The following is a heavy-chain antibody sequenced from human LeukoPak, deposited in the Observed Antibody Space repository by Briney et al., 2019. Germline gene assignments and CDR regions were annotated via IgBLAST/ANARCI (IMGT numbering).Heavy chain of an antibody. J-gene: IGHJ3*02. D-gene: IGHD6-13*01. Sequence: GSLRLSCATSGFTFSNYWMSWVRQAPGKGLEWVANIKQDGSEKYYVVSVKGRFTTSRDNAKNSLHLQMNSLRAEDTAVYYCARWGTYSSSWLGTFDIWGQGTMVTVSS. CDR1: GFTFSNYW. CDR3: ARWGTYSSSWLGTFDI. CDR2: IKQDGSEK. V-gene: IGHV3-7*05.